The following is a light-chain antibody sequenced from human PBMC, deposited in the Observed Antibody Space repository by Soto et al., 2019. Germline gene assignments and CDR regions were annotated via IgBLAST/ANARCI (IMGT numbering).Light chain of an antibody. CDR2: AAS. CDR3: QKYNSAPPFT. J-gene: IGKJ3*01. V-gene: IGKV1-27*01. Sequence: DIQMTQSPSSLSASVGDRVTITCRASQDISNYLAWYQQKPGKIPKLLIYAASTLQSGVPSRFSGSGSGADFTLTISSLQPEDVATYYCQKYNSAPPFTFGAGTKVDIK. CDR1: QDISNY.